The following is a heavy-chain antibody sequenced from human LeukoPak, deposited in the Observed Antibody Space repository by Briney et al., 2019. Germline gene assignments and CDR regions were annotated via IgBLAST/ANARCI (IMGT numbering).Heavy chain of an antibody. CDR2: INPNSGGT. CDR3: ARVDSGYDFLDY. CDR1: GYTFTSNY. V-gene: IGHV1-2*04. D-gene: IGHD5-12*01. J-gene: IGHJ4*02. Sequence: ASVKVSCKASGYTFTSNYMHWVRQAPGQGLEWMGWINPNSGGTNYAQKFQGWVTMTRDTSISTAYMELSRLRSDDTAVYYCARVDSGYDFLDYWGQGTLVTVSS.